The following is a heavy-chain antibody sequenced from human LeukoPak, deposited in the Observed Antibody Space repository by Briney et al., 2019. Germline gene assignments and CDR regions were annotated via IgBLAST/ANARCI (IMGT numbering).Heavy chain of an antibody. CDR2: INSAGNII. Sequence: GESLRLSCSPSGFNFETYSMYWVRQAPGKGLEWLSYINSAGNIIYYADSVKGRLTVSRDNTRKSLSLEMNTLRVEDTAIYYCARDHLGYSFDYWGQGTLVTVSS. CDR1: GFNFETYS. D-gene: IGHD3-22*01. J-gene: IGHJ4*02. V-gene: IGHV3-48*04. CDR3: ARDHLGYSFDY.